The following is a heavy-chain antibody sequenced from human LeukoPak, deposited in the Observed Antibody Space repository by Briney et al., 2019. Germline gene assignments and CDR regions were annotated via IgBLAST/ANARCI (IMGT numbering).Heavy chain of an antibody. V-gene: IGHV3-23*01. CDR3: SRGKNKGRQYHFDY. J-gene: IGHJ4*02. CDR2: ITGSGGST. Sequence: TGGSLRLSCAASGFTFSNFGMGWVRQAPGKGLECVSPITGSGGSTSYPDSVKGRFIISRDNSKSTLYLQMDSLRAEDTAVYYCSRGKNKGRQYHFDYWGQGTLVTVAS. CDR1: GFTFSNFG. D-gene: IGHD2-2*01.